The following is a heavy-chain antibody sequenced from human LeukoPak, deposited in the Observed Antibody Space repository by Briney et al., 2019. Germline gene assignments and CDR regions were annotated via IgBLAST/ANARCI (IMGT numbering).Heavy chain of an antibody. CDR3: ARGRGWIDH. CDR2: VNEDGSEQ. D-gene: IGHD5-24*01. V-gene: IGHV3-7*01. CDR1: GYTFTNNG. J-gene: IGHJ5*02. Sequence: PGGSLRLSCEASGYTFTNNGMTWVRQAPGKGLEWVANVNEDGSEQNYVDSVKGRFTISRDNAKNSVYLQMNNLRVEETAVYYCARGRGWIDHWGQGTLVTVSS.